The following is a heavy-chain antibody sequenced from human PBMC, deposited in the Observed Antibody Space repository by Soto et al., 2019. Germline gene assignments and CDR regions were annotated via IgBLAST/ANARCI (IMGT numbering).Heavy chain of an antibody. CDR1: GFTFSDYY. V-gene: IGHV3-72*01. D-gene: IGHD1-7*01. CDR2: SRDKGNSYST. Sequence: EVQLVESGGGLVQPGGSLRLSCAGSGFTFSDYYIDWVRQAPGKGLEWVGRSRDKGNSYSTAYAASVKGRFTISRDASKNSLFLQMNSLKTEATALYYCTRSITGTTSSDYWGQGTLVTVSS. J-gene: IGHJ4*02. CDR3: TRSITGTTSSDY.